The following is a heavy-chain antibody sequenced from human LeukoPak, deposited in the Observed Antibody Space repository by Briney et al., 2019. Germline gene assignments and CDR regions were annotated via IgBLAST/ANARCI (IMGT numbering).Heavy chain of an antibody. CDR3: ARHYYYDSFNDFYFDY. CDR2: INHSGST. Sequence: SETLSLTCAVYGGSFSGYYWSWIRQPPGKGLECIGEINHSGSTNYNPSLKSRVTISVDTSKNQFSLKLSSVTAADTAVYYCARHYYYDSFNDFYFDYWGQGTLVTVSS. J-gene: IGHJ4*02. V-gene: IGHV4-34*01. D-gene: IGHD3-22*01. CDR1: GGSFSGYY.